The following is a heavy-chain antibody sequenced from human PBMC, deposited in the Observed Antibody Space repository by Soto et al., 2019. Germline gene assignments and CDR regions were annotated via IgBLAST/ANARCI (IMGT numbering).Heavy chain of an antibody. CDR3: AREDRYYDSSGYKNWFDP. D-gene: IGHD3-22*01. J-gene: IGHJ5*02. V-gene: IGHV4-31*03. Sequence: QVQLQESGPGLVKPSQTLSLTCTVSGGSISSGGYYWSWIRQHPGKGLEWIGYIYYSGSTYYNPSLKSRVTISVDTSKNQFSLKLSSVTAADTAVYYYAREDRYYDSSGYKNWFDPWGQGTLVTVSS. CDR1: GGSISSGGYY. CDR2: IYYSGST.